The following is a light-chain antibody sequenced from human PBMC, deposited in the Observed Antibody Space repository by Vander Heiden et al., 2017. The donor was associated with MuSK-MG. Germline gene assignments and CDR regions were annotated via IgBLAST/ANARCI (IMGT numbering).Light chain of an antibody. CDR2: GAS. CDR3: MHAINRHLT. Sequence: DVVMTQIPLSLSVTPGQPASISCTSSQSLVHTDGETYLFWFHQKPGQPPQLLIHGASHRVSGVPSRFSGSGSGTDFTLKISRVEPEDVGDYYCMHAINRHLTFGQGTKVEIK. V-gene: IGKV2-29*03. J-gene: IGKJ2*01. CDR1: QSLVHTDGETY.